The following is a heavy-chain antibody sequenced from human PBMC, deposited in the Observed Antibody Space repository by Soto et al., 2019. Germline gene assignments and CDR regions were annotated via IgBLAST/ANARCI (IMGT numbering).Heavy chain of an antibody. CDR3: ARHGPAAALFDY. CDR2: TYYSGST. Sequence: QLQLQESGPGLVKPSETLSLTCPVSGGSISSSSYYWGWIRQPPGKGLEWLGSTYYSGSTYYNPSLKSRVTISVDTSKNQFPLKLSSVTAADTAVYYCARHGPAAALFDYWGQGTLVTVSS. V-gene: IGHV4-39*01. CDR1: GGSISSSSYY. J-gene: IGHJ4*02. D-gene: IGHD6-13*01.